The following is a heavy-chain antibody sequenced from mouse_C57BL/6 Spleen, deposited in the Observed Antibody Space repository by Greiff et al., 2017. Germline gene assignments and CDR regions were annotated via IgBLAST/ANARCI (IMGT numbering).Heavy chain of an antibody. V-gene: IGHV1-82*01. CDR1: GYAFSSSW. D-gene: IGHD1-1*01. CDR2: IYPGDGDT. Sequence: VQLQQSGPELVKPGASVKISCKASGYAFSSSWMNWVKQRPGKGLEWIGRIYPGDGDTNYNGKFKGKATLTADKSSSTAYMQLSSLTSEDSAVYVCASDYGSSFGWFAYWGQGTLVTVSA. J-gene: IGHJ3*01. CDR3: ASDYGSSFGWFAY.